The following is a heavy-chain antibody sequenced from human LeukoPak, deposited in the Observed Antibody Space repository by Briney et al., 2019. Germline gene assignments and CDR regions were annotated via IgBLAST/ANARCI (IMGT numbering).Heavy chain of an antibody. D-gene: IGHD3-22*01. J-gene: IGHJ4*02. CDR2: ISGSVSGSGGNT. CDR1: GFTFSNYA. Sequence: PGGSLRLSCAASGFTFSNYAVSWVRQAPGKGLEWVSAISGSVSGSGGNTYYADSVKGRLTISRDNSKNTLFLQMNSLRAEDTAVYYCAKVDDGTGYPQLPFDYWGQGTLVTVSS. V-gene: IGHV3-23*01. CDR3: AKVDDGTGYPQLPFDY.